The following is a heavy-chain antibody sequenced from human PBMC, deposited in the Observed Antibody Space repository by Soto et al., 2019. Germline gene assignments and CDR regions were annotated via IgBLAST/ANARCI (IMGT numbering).Heavy chain of an antibody. Sequence: PSETLSLTCAVYGGSFSGYYWSWIRQPPGKGLEWIGEINHSGSTNYNPSLKSRVTISVDTSKNQFSLKLSSVTAADTAVYYCARGGRDIVVVPAAIARPNYYYYGMDVWGQGTTVTVSS. CDR3: ARGGRDIVVVPAAIARPNYYYYGMDV. CDR2: INHSGST. J-gene: IGHJ6*02. D-gene: IGHD2-2*02. V-gene: IGHV4-34*01. CDR1: GGSFSGYY.